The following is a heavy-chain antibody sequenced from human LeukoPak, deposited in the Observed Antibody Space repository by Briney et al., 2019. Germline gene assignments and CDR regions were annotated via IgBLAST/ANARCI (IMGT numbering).Heavy chain of an antibody. V-gene: IGHV3-64*01. CDR3: AREGYDTGFDI. J-gene: IGHJ3*02. CDR2: ISSNGGST. Sequence: GGSLRLSCAASGFTFSSYAMHWVRQAPGKGLEYVSAISSNGGSTYYANSVKGRFTISRDNSKNTLYLQMGSLRAEDMAVYYCAREGYDTGFDIWGQATMVTVSS. D-gene: IGHD3-22*01. CDR1: GFTFSSYA.